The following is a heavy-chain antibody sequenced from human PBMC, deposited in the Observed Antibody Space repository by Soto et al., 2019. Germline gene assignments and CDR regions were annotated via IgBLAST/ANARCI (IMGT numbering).Heavy chain of an antibody. V-gene: IGHV1-69*13. CDR3: ARGRDGYNLSDFYFDY. J-gene: IGHJ4*02. Sequence: ASVKVSCKASGGTFSSYAISWVRQAPGQGLEWMGGIIPIFGTANYAQKFQGRVTITADESTSTAYMELSSLRSEDTAVYYCARGRDGYNLSDFYFDYWGQGTLVTVSS. CDR1: GGTFSSYA. CDR2: IIPIFGTA. D-gene: IGHD5-12*01.